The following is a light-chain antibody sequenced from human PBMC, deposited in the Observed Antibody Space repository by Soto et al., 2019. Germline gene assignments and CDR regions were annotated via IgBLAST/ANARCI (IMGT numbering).Light chain of an antibody. J-gene: IGKJ1*01. CDR3: QKYFASSWT. CDR2: ATS. Sequence: IVLTQSPGTLSSPPGERATLSCRASQSIDSKYLAWYQHKPGQAPRLLIYATSSRATGIPDRFGGSGSGTDFTLTINRLEPEDFAVYYCQKYFASSWTFGQGTKVDIK. V-gene: IGKV3-20*01. CDR1: QSIDSKY.